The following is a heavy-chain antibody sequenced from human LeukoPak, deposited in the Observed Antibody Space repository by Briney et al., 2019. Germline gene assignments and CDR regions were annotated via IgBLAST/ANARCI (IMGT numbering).Heavy chain of an antibody. V-gene: IGHV1-69*04. J-gene: IGHJ1*01. CDR1: GGTFSSYA. CDR3: ALSGDYYDSSGVQH. CDR2: IIPIFGIA. D-gene: IGHD3-22*01. Sequence: GASVKVSCKASGGTFSSYAISWVRQAPGQVLEWMGRIIPIFGIANYAQKFQGRVTITADKSTSTAYMELSSLRSEDTAVYYCALSGDYYDSSGVQHWGQGTLVTVSS.